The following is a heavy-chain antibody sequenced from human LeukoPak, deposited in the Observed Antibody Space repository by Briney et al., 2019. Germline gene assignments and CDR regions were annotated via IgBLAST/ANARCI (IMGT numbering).Heavy chain of an antibody. Sequence: PGGSLRLSCAASGFTFSSYWMHWVRQAPGKGLVWVSRINSDGSSTSYADSVKGRFTISRDNAKNTLYLQMNSLRAEDTAVYYCARVDVCSGGSCYPDAFDIWGQGTMVTVSS. CDR2: INSDGSST. J-gene: IGHJ3*02. CDR3: ARVDVCSGGSCYPDAFDI. CDR1: GFTFSSYW. D-gene: IGHD2-15*01. V-gene: IGHV3-74*01.